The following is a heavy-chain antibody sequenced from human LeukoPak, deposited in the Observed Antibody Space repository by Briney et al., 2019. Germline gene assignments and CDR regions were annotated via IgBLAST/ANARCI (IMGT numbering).Heavy chain of an antibody. CDR1: GGSFSGYY. Sequence: SETLSLTCAVYGGSFSGYYWSWIRQAPGKGLEWIGEINHSGSTNYNPSLKSRVTISVDTSKNQFSLKLSSVTAADPAVYYCARGAFPVDSSGYYYIFDYWGQGALVTVSS. V-gene: IGHV4-34*01. J-gene: IGHJ4*02. CDR2: INHSGST. D-gene: IGHD3-22*01. CDR3: ARGAFPVDSSGYYYIFDY.